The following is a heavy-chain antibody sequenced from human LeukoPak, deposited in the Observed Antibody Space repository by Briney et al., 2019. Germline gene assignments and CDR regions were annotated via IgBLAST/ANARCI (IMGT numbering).Heavy chain of an antibody. CDR1: GYTFTGYY. CDR2: INPNSGGT. D-gene: IGHD6-19*01. Sequence: GASVKVSCKASGYTFTGYYLHWVRQAPGQGLEWMGWINPNSGGTNYARNFQGRVTMTRDTSISTAYMELSRLRSDDTAVYYCARDFGGSGWFPLCYFDYWGQGTLVTVSS. V-gene: IGHV1-2*02. CDR3: ARDFGGSGWFPLCYFDY. J-gene: IGHJ4*02.